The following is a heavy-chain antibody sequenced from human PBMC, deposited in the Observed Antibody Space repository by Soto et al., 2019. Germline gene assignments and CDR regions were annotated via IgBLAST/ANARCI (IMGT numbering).Heavy chain of an antibody. Sequence: QVHLVQSGVEVKTPGAPVRVSCQASGYTFFTYDISWVRQAPGQGLEWMGWISTYSGDTKYAQKFQGRVTMTTDTSTTTAYLELRSLRSDATDVYYCARHHGPTTSENWFDAWGQGTLVTVSS. CDR2: ISTYSGDT. D-gene: IGHD5-12*01. CDR1: GYTFFTYD. CDR3: ARHHGPTTSENWFDA. V-gene: IGHV1-18*01. J-gene: IGHJ5*02.